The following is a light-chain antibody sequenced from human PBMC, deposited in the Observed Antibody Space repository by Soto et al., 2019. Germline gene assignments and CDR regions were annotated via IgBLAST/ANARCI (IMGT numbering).Light chain of an antibody. CDR2: DVS. V-gene: IGLV2-14*01. Sequence: QSALTQPASVSGSPGQSITISCTGTSSDVGGYNYVSWYQQRPGKAHKLMIYDVSNRPSGVSNRLSGSKSGNTASLTISGLQAEDEADYYCSSYTSSSTLYVFGTGTKVTVL. CDR1: SSDVGGYNY. CDR3: SSYTSSSTLYV. J-gene: IGLJ1*01.